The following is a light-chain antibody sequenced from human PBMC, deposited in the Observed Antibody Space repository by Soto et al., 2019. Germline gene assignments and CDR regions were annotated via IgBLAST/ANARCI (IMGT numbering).Light chain of an antibody. V-gene: IGKV1-5*03. CDR1: QTISSW. CDR2: KAS. Sequence: IQLTQSPSTLSVSVVVRLTITCRASQTISSWLAWCQQKAGKAPKLLIYKASTLESGVPSRFSGSGSGTEFTLTISSLQPDDFATYYCHQYYTYPWTFGQGTKVDIK. J-gene: IGKJ1*01. CDR3: HQYYTYPWT.